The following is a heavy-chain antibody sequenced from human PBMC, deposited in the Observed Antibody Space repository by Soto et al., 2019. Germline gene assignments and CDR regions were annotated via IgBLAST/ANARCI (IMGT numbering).Heavy chain of an antibody. D-gene: IGHD2-2*01. CDR3: ASPYCSSTSCNPMDV. CDR1: GGSFSGYY. Sequence: ASETLSLTCAVYGGSFSGYYWSWIRQPPGKGLEWIGEINHSGSTNYNPSLKSRVTISVDTSKNQFSLKLSSVTAADTAVYYCASPYCSSTSCNPMDVWGKGTTVTVSS. J-gene: IGHJ6*03. CDR2: INHSGST. V-gene: IGHV4-34*01.